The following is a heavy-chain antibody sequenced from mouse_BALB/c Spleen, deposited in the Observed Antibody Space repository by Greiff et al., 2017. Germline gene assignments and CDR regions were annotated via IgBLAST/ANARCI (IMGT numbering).Heavy chain of an antibody. CDR1: GFNIKDTY. J-gene: IGHJ4*01. CDR3: ASPPDYGYAMDY. CDR2: IDPANGNT. Sequence: EVQLQQSGAELVKPGASVKLSCTASGFNIKDTYMHWVKQRPEQGLEWIGRIDPANGNTKYDPKFQGKATITADTSSNTAYLQLSSLTSEDTAVYYCASPPDYGYAMDYWGQGTSVTVSS. V-gene: IGHV14-3*02. D-gene: IGHD1-1*01.